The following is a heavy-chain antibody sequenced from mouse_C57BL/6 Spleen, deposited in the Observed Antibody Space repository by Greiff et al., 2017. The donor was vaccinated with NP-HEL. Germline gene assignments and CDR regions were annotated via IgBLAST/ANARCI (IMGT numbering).Heavy chain of an antibody. Sequence: EVKLVESGPGLVKPSQSLSLTCSVTGYSITSGYYWNWIRQFPGNKLEWMGYISYDGSNNYNPSLKNRISITRDTSKNQFFLKLNSVTTEDTATYYCARDGPTTGAYWGQGTLVTVSA. CDR1: GYSITSGYY. CDR3: ARDGPTTGAY. D-gene: IGHD3-1*01. CDR2: ISYDGSN. V-gene: IGHV3-6*01. J-gene: IGHJ3*01.